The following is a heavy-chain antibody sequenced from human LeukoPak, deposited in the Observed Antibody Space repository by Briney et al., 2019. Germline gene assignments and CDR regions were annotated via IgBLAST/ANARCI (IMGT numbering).Heavy chain of an antibody. V-gene: IGHV4-59*01. Sequence: SETLSLTCTLSGGSLSIYYGSYIRDPPEGGLEWRGYIYYSGSTNYNPSLKSRVTISVDTSKNQFSLKPSSVTAADTAVYYCARAEDSSSCYIGATDAFDIWGQGTMVTVSS. D-gene: IGHD6-13*01. CDR2: IYYSGST. CDR1: GGSLSIYY. J-gene: IGHJ3*02. CDR3: ARAEDSSSCYIGATDAFDI.